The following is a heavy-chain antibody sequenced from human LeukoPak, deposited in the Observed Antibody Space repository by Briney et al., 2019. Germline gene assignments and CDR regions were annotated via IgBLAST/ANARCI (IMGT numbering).Heavy chain of an antibody. CDR2: INPKRGGT. CDR3: ARDQEGIAVPGTKGRAFDP. V-gene: IGHV1-2*02. Sequence: ASVKVSCKASGYTFTSYYMHWVRQAPGQGLEWMGWINPKRGGTNYAQKFQGRVTMTRDKSISKAYMELSSLRYDDTAVYYCARDQEGIAVPGTKGRAFDPWGQGTLVTVSS. CDR1: GYTFTSYY. J-gene: IGHJ5*02. D-gene: IGHD6-19*01.